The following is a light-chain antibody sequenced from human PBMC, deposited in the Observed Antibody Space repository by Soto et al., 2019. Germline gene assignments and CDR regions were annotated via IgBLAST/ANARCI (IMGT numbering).Light chain of an antibody. V-gene: IGLV2-8*01. CDR2: EVN. CDR1: SSDVGGYSY. Sequence: QSALTQPPSASGSPGQSVTISCTGASSDVGGYSYVSWYQQHPGKAPKLMIYEVNKRPSGVPDRFSGSKSGNTASLTVSGLQAEDEAYYYCSSYTGSNNVVFGGGTKLTVL. CDR3: SSYTGSNNVV. J-gene: IGLJ2*01.